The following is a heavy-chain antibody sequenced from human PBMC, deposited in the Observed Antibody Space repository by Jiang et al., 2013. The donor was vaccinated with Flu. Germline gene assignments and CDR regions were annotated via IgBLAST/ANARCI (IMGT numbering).Heavy chain of an antibody. D-gene: IGHD1-26*01. Sequence: FSSYEMNWVRQAPGKGLEWVSYISSSGSTIYYADSVKGRFTISRDNAKNSLYLQMNSLRAEDTAVYYCARVGGATLLDSFNFDYWGQGTLVTVSS. CDR1: FSSYE. J-gene: IGHJ4*02. CDR2: ISSSGSTI. V-gene: IGHV3-48*03. CDR3: ARVGGATLLDSFNFDY.